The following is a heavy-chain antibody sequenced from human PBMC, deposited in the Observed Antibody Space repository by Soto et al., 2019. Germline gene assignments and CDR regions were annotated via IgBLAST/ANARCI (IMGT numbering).Heavy chain of an antibody. D-gene: IGHD3-10*01. CDR1: GGTFSRYA. V-gene: IGHV1-69*01. Sequence: QVQLVQSGAEVKKPGSSVKVSCKASGGTFSRYAISWVRQAPGQGLEWMGGIIPIFGTANYAQKFQGRVTITADESTSTAYMELSSLRSEDTAVYYCARPTMVRGVMVNYYYYGMDVWGQGTTVTVSS. J-gene: IGHJ6*02. CDR2: IIPIFGTA. CDR3: ARPTMVRGVMVNYYYYGMDV.